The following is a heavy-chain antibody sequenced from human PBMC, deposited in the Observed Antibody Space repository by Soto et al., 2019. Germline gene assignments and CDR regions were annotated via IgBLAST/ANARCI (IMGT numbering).Heavy chain of an antibody. CDR2: ISAKNGDT. CDR1: GYSFTRNG. V-gene: IGHV1-18*01. D-gene: IGHD1-26*01. Sequence: GASVKVSCKASGYSFTRNGISWVRQAPGQGLEWMGWISAKNGDTNYAQKFQGRVIMTTDTSTSTAYMELRSLRSEDTAVYYCVRDRDSDTWPSRDVWGQGTTVTVSS. J-gene: IGHJ6*02. CDR3: VRDRDSDTWPSRDV.